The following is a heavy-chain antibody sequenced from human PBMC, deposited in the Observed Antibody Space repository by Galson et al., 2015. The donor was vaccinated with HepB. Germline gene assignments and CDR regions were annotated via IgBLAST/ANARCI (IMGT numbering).Heavy chain of an antibody. D-gene: IGHD1-26*01. Sequence: SETLSLTCTVSGGSVSSGSYYWTWIRQPPGKGLEWIGYIYYGGSTNYSPSLKSRVTISVDTPKRQFSLKLSSVTAADTAVYYCARDRMGWSGAGPFDYWGQGTLVTVSS. CDR1: GGSVSSGSYY. CDR2: IYYGGST. V-gene: IGHV4-61*01. CDR3: ARDRMGWSGAGPFDY. J-gene: IGHJ4*02.